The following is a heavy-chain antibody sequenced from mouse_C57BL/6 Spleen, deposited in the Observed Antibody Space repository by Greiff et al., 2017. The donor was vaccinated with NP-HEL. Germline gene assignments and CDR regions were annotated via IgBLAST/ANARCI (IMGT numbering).Heavy chain of an antibody. CDR1: GYTFTSYW. J-gene: IGHJ4*01. CDR3: ARKYGNYVGYYAMDY. CDR2: INPSNGGT. D-gene: IGHD2-1*01. V-gene: IGHV1-53*01. Sequence: QVQLQQSGTELVKPGASVKLSCKASGYTFTSYWMHWVKQRPGQGLEWIGNINPSNGGTNYNEKFKSKATLTVDKSSSTAYMQLSSLTSEDSAVYYCARKYGNYVGYYAMDYWGQGTSVTVSS.